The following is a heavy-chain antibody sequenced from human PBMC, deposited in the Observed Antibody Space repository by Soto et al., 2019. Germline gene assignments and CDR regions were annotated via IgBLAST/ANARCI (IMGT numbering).Heavy chain of an antibody. CDR2: IIPVFGTT. CDR1: GGSLNSSA. CDR3: ARDKVAIFGVVNDAFDI. V-gene: IGHV1-69*12. J-gene: IGHJ3*02. D-gene: IGHD3-3*01. Sequence: QFQLVQSGAELKKPGSSVKVSCKDSGGSLNSSALSWMRQAPGQGLEWMGGIIPVFGTTKYAERFQGRVTMTADESTRTAYLQLSSLRSGDTAVYYCARDKVAIFGVVNDAFDIWCQGTLVSASS.